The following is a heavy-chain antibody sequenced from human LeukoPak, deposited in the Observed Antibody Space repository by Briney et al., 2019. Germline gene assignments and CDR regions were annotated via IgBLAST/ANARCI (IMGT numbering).Heavy chain of an antibody. CDR1: GYSISSGYY. V-gene: IGHV4-38-2*02. CDR3: ARGRVSSSTWYSTYYYYFYMDV. J-gene: IGHJ6*03. Sequence: SETLSLTCSVSGYSISSGYYWGWIRQPPGKGLEWIGRIDHSGSTNFNPSLNGRVSISRDTTKNLFSLRLRSVTAADTAVYFCARGRVSSSTWYSTYYYYFYMDVWGKGTTVTVSS. CDR2: IDHSGST. D-gene: IGHD1-1*01.